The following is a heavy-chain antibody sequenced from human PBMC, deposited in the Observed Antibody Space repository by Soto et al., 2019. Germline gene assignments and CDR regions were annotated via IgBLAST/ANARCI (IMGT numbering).Heavy chain of an antibody. Sequence: GGSLRLSCAASGFTVSSNYMSWVRQAPGKGLEWVSVIYSGGSTYYADSVKGRFTIARDNSKNTLYLQMNSLRAEDTALYYCARGFGSNYDAFDIWGQGTMVTVSS. V-gene: IGHV3-53*01. CDR3: ARGFGSNYDAFDI. J-gene: IGHJ3*02. CDR2: IYSGGST. D-gene: IGHD4-4*01. CDR1: GFTVSSNY.